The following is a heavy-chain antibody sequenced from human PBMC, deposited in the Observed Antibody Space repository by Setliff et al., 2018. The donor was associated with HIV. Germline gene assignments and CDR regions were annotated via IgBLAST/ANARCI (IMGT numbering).Heavy chain of an antibody. J-gene: IGHJ6*02. V-gene: IGHV4-39*07. CDR3: ARDTLSFNQYFYGMDV. D-gene: IGHD2-2*01. CDR1: GGSISSSSYY. Sequence: SETLSLTCTVSGGSISSSSYYWGWIRQPPGKGLEWIGYIYYSGSTNYNPSLKSRVTISVDTAKNQFSLKLSSVTAADTAVYYCARDTLSFNQYFYGMDVWGQGTTVTVSS. CDR2: IYYSGST.